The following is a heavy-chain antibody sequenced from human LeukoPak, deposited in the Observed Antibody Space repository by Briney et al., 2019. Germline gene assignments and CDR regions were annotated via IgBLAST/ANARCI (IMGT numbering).Heavy chain of an antibody. CDR1: GGTFSSYA. Sequence: SVKVSCKASGGTFSSYAISWVRQAPGQGLEWMGGIIPIFGTANYAQKFQGRVTITADESTSTAYMELSSLRSEDTAVYYCARRNYYGSGSPGGMDVWGQGTTVTVSS. V-gene: IGHV1-69*13. CDR2: IIPIFGTA. D-gene: IGHD3-10*01. CDR3: ARRNYYGSGSPGGMDV. J-gene: IGHJ6*02.